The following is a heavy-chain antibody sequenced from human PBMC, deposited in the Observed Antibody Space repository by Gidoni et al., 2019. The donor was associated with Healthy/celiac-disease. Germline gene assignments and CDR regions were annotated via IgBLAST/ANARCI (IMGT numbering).Heavy chain of an antibody. V-gene: IGHV4-34*01. CDR2: INHSGST. CDR1: GGSFSGYY. D-gene: IGHD3-10*01. Sequence: QVQLQQWGAGLLKPSETLSLTCAVHGGSFSGYYWRWIRQPPGQGLEWIGEINHSGSTNYNPSLKSRVTISVDTSKNQFSLKLSSVTAADTAVYYCARGIGPVWGNGSGSRYFDYWGQGTLVTVSS. CDR3: ARGIGPVWGNGSGSRYFDY. J-gene: IGHJ4*02.